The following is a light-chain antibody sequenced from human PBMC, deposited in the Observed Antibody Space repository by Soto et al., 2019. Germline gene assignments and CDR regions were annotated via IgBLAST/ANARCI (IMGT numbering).Light chain of an antibody. CDR1: QRVSTTY. CDR2: GAS. V-gene: IGKV3-20*01. CDR3: QRYGSSGT. J-gene: IGKJ1*01. Sequence: VSSQCPGTLLMYRGESATFSCRASQRVSTTYLDWYQKNAGQAPRLLIYGASNRASGIPDRFSGSGSGTVFTLTISRLDPDYSAYYYSQRYGSSGTFGQGTKV.